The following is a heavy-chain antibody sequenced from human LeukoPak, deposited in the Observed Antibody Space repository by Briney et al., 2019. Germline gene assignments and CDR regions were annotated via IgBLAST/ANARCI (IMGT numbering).Heavy chain of an antibody. V-gene: IGHV3-7*01. D-gene: IGHD6-13*01. CDR2: INTDGSEE. J-gene: IGHJ4*02. Sequence: PGESLRLSCVASGFTFSSYWMSWVRQAPGRGLEWVANINTDGSEEYYVDSVKGRFIISRDNARNSLYLQMNSLRAEDTAVYYCARDPAAWDYWGQGALVTVSS. CDR1: GFTFSSYW. CDR3: ARDPAAWDY.